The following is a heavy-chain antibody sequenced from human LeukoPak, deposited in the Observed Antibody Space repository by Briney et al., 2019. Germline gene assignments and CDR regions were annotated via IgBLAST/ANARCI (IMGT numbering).Heavy chain of an antibody. CDR1: GFTLSNYW. V-gene: IGHV3-7*01. Sequence: PGGSLRLSCVASGFTLSNYWMTWVRQAPGKGLEWVANIRQDGGEKNFVDSVKGRFSISRDNTKNSLYLQMNSLRAEDTAIYYCASDHSPGVPGRSLDAFDVWRQGTMVTVPS. D-gene: IGHD3-10*01. J-gene: IGHJ3*01. CDR3: ASDHSPGVPGRSLDAFDV. CDR2: IRQDGGEK.